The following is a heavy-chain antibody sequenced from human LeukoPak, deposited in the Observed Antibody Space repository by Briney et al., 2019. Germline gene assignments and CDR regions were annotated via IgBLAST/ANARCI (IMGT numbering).Heavy chain of an antibody. V-gene: IGHV1-69*05. D-gene: IGHD6-13*01. Sequence: SVMVSCKASGGTFGSYAISWVRQAPGQGLEGMGGIIRIFGTANYAQKFQGRVTITTDESTSTAYMELSSLRSEDTAVYYCARGPAAYYYYYYMDVWGKGTTVTVSS. CDR3: ARGPAAYYYYYYMDV. J-gene: IGHJ6*03. CDR1: GGTFGSYA. CDR2: IIRIFGTA.